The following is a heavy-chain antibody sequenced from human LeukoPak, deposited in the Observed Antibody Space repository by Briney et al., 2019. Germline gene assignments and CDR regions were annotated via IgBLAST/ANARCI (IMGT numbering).Heavy chain of an antibody. Sequence: GRSLRLSCAASGFTFSNYGMHWVRQAPGKGLEGVAVIWYDGSNKYYADSVKGRFTISRDNSKNTLYLQMNGLRADDTAVYYCARGPYYDILTGYYQGYFDLWGRGTLVTVSS. V-gene: IGHV3-33*08. CDR3: ARGPYYDILTGYYQGYFDL. D-gene: IGHD3-9*01. CDR2: IWYDGSNK. J-gene: IGHJ2*01. CDR1: GFTFSNYG.